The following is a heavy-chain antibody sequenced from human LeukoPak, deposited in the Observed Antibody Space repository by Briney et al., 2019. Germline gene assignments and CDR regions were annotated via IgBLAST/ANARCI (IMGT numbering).Heavy chain of an antibody. J-gene: IGHJ4*02. V-gene: IGHV3-23*01. Sequence: GGSLRLSCAASGFTFTSYAMSWVRQAPGKGLEWVSAISGSGGSTYYADSVKGRFTISRDNAKNSLYLQMNSLRAEDTAIYYCTRVGYIDEGIDYWGQGTLVTVSS. CDR3: TRVGYIDEGIDY. CDR2: ISGSGGST. D-gene: IGHD5-24*01. CDR1: GFTFTSYA.